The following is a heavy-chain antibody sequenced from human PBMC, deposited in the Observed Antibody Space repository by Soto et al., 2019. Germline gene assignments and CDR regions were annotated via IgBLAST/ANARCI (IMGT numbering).Heavy chain of an antibody. CDR3: ARFPEVGAFDY. Sequence: QVQLQESGPGLVKPSQTLSLTCTVSGGSISSGGYYWSWIRQHPGKGLEWIGYIYYSGSTYYHPSLMSHVTRSVDTSKNQFSLKLSSVTAADTAVYYCARFPEVGAFDYWGQGTLVTVSS. D-gene: IGHD3-16*01. CDR2: IYYSGST. V-gene: IGHV4-31*01. CDR1: GGSISSGGYY. J-gene: IGHJ4*02.